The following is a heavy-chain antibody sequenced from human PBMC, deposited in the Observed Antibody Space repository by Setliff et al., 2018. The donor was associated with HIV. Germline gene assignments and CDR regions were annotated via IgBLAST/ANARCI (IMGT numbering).Heavy chain of an antibody. Sequence: GGSLRLSCAASGFTFSNYGMHWIRQAPDKGLEWVAFIRFDGGDKYYADSVKGRFTISRDNSKNTLYLQMNSLRAEDTAVYYCAKDAGSYSYVHEYFQHWGQGTLVTVSS. V-gene: IGHV3-30*02. D-gene: IGHD5-18*01. CDR3: AKDAGSYSYVHEYFQH. J-gene: IGHJ1*01. CDR1: GFTFSNYG. CDR2: IRFDGGDK.